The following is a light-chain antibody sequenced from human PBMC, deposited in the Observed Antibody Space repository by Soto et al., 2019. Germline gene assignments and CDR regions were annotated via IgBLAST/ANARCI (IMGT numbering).Light chain of an antibody. J-gene: IGKJ1*01. CDR1: QTINKW. CDR2: YAS. V-gene: IGKV1-5*01. CDR3: QQYSDYSS. Sequence: DIQMTQSPSTLSASVGDRVTITCRASQTINKWLAWYQQKPGKAPQLLISYASSLQNGVPSRFSGSGSETESTLTSSSQRAEDFATYYYQQYSDYSSFGHGTKVEIK.